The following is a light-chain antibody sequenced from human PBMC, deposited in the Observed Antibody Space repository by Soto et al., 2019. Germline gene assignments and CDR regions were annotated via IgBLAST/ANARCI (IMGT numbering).Light chain of an antibody. J-gene: IGKJ1*01. CDR1: QSMSSNY. CDR2: GAS. Sequence: EIVLTQSPGTLSMSPGERATLSCRASQSMSSNYLAWYQQKPGQAPRLLIYGASSRATGIPDRFSGSGSGTDFTLTISRLEAEDFAVYYWQQYGSSPRTFGQGTKVEFK. V-gene: IGKV3-20*01. CDR3: QQYGSSPRT.